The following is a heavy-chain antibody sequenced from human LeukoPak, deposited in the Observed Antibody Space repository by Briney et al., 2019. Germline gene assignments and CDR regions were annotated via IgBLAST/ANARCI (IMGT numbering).Heavy chain of an antibody. J-gene: IGHJ5*02. CDR2: ISSSSNYI. Sequence: GGSLRLSCAASGLTFSSYTMNWVRQAPGKGLEWVSSISSSSNYIYYADSVKGRFTISRDNAKNSLYLQMNSLRVEDTAVFYCVRERGGQQLAFFFDPWGQGTLVTVSS. CDR1: GLTFSSYT. V-gene: IGHV3-21*01. CDR3: VRERGGQQLAFFFDP. D-gene: IGHD6-13*01.